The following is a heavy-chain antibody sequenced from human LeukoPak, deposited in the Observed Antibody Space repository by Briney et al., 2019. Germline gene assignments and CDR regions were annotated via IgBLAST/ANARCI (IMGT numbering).Heavy chain of an antibody. CDR2: ISSSGSYI. CDR3: ARATYYDFWSGYRLGYYYYYMDV. CDR1: GFTFSSYA. Sequence: GGSLRLSCAASGFTFSSYAMSWVRQAPGKGLEWVSSISSSGSYIYYADSVKGRFTISRDNAKNSLYLQMNSLRAEDTAVYYCARATYYDFWSGYRLGYYYYYMDVWGKGTTVTVSS. V-gene: IGHV3-21*01. J-gene: IGHJ6*03. D-gene: IGHD3-3*01.